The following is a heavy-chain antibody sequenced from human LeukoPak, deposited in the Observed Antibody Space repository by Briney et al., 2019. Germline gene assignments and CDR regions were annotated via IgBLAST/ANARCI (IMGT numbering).Heavy chain of an antibody. J-gene: IGHJ4*02. CDR2: TYYRSKWYN. CDR3: ASDQEGIAAAGTSYYFDY. Sequence: PSQTLSLTCAISGDSVSSNSAAWNWIRQSPSRGLEWLGRTYYRSKWYNDYAVSVKSRITINPDTSKNQFSLQLNSVTPEDTAVYYCASDQEGIAAAGTSYYFDYWGQGTLVTVSS. V-gene: IGHV6-1*01. D-gene: IGHD6-13*01. CDR1: GDSVSSNSAA.